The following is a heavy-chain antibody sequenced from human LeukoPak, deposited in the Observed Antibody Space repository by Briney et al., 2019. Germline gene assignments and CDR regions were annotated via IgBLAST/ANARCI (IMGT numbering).Heavy chain of an antibody. V-gene: IGHV1-2*02. CDR3: ASSPGYYDSCGYRLYYYYMDV. D-gene: IGHD3-22*01. Sequence: ASVKVSCKASGYTFTGYYMHWVRQAPGQGLEWMGWINPNSGGTNYAQKFQGRVTMTRDTSISTAYMELSRLRSDDTAVYYCASSPGYYDSCGYRLYYYYMDVWGKGTTVTVSS. J-gene: IGHJ6*03. CDR1: GYTFTGYY. CDR2: INPNSGGT.